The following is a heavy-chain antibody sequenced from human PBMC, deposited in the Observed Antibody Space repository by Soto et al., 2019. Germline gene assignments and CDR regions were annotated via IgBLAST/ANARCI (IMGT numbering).Heavy chain of an antibody. Sequence: QITLKESGPPLVKPTQTLTLTCTSSGFSLSSSGVGVGWIRQPPGKALVWLAVIYWDDDKQYSPSLKSRLTITKDTSKNQVVLTMTNMDPVDTATYYCAHSRGRSWHYDSWGPGTLVTVSS. D-gene: IGHD6-13*01. V-gene: IGHV2-5*02. CDR3: AHSRGRSWHYDS. J-gene: IGHJ4*02. CDR2: IYWDDDK. CDR1: GFSLSSSGVG.